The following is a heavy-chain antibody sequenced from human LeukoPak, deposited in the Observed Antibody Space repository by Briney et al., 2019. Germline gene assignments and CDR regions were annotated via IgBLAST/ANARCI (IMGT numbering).Heavy chain of an antibody. CDR3: ARHRRRGSSWYEFAY. D-gene: IGHD6-13*01. Sequence: GESLKISCKGSGYSFTTYWIGWVRQMPGKGLEWMGIIYPGDSDTRYSPSFQGQVTMSADKSISTAYLQWSSLKASDTAMYYCARHRRRGSSWYEFAYWGQGTLVTVSS. CDR1: GYSFTTYW. V-gene: IGHV5-51*01. J-gene: IGHJ4*02. CDR2: IYPGDSDT.